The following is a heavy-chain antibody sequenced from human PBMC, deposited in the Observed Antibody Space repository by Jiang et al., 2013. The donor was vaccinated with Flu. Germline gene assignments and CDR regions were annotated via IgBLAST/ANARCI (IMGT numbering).Heavy chain of an antibody. CDR2: ISYDGSNK. CDR1: GFTFSSYA. V-gene: IGHV3-30-3*01. Sequence: VVQPGRSLRLSCAASGFTFSSYAMHWVRQAPGKGLEWVAVISYDGSNKYYADSVKGRFTISRDNSKNTLYLQMNSLRAEDTAVYYCARDPYSSSWVFDYWGQGTLVTVSS. CDR3: ARDPYSSSWVFDY. J-gene: IGHJ4*02. D-gene: IGHD6-13*01.